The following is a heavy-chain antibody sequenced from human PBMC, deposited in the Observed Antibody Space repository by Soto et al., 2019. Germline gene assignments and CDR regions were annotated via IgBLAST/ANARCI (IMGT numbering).Heavy chain of an antibody. J-gene: IGHJ6*02. CDR3: ARVYMLTVYGCMDV. Sequence: SETLSLTCTVYGDSIRGGNYYWSWIRQPPRKGLGRGVYIYENRSTYYSPTHKRRVTISVDTSENQFSLKLNSVTAADTAVDYGARVYMLTVYGCMDVWGQGTTVTVSS. V-gene: IGHV4-30-4*08. D-gene: IGHD3-9*01. CDR1: GDSIRGGNYY. CDR2: IYENRST.